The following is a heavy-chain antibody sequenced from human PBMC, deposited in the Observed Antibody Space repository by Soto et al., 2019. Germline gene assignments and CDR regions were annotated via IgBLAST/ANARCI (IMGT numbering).Heavy chain of an antibody. CDR2: IYNSGST. J-gene: IGHJ4*02. D-gene: IGHD3-10*01. V-gene: IGHV4-59*08. CDR1: GGSISSYY. CDR3: ASMGYHYGSGSYPLDY. Sequence: QVQLQESGPGLVKPSETLSLTCTVSGGSISSYYWTWIRQPPGKGLEWIGFIYNSGSTHYNPSLRSRVTISVDTSKNQFSLKLRSVTAADTAVYYCASMGYHYGSGSYPLDYWGQGTLVTVSS.